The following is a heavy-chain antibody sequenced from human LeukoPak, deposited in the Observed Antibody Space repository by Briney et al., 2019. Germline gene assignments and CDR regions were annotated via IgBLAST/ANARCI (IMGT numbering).Heavy chain of an antibody. Sequence: GGSLRLSCAASGFTFSSYAMSWVRQAPGEGLVWVSRINTDGSYINYADSVKGRFTISRDNAKNTLYLQMNSLRAEDTAVYYCARLDSGYAGNWGQGTLVTVSS. CDR3: ARLDSGYAGN. CDR2: INTDGSYI. V-gene: IGHV3-74*01. J-gene: IGHJ4*02. D-gene: IGHD5-12*01. CDR1: GFTFSSYA.